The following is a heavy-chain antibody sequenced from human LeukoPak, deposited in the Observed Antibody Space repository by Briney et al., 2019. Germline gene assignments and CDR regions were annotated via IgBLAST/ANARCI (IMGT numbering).Heavy chain of an antibody. CDR1: GYTFTGYY. CDR3: AREVFIVGASRFDY. D-gene: IGHD1-26*01. Sequence: ASVKVCCKASGYTFTGYYMHWVRQAPGQGLEWMGWINPNSGGTNYAQKFQGRVTMTRDTSISTAYMELSRLRSDDTAVYYCAREVFIVGASRFDYWGQGTLVTVSS. CDR2: INPNSGGT. J-gene: IGHJ4*02. V-gene: IGHV1-2*02.